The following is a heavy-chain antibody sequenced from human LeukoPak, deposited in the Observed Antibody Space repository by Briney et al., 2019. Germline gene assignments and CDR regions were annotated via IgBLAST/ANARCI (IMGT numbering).Heavy chain of an antibody. CDR3: ARDSPFGGL. J-gene: IGHJ4*02. CDR2: IKQDGNEK. CDR1: GFTLSSYW. D-gene: IGHD4-23*01. Sequence: GGSLRLSCVASGFTLSSYWMSWVRQAPGKGLEWVANIKQDGNEKNYVDSVKGRFIISRDNAKNSLYLQMDSLRAEDTAVYHCARDSPFGGLWGQGTLVTVSS. V-gene: IGHV3-7*01.